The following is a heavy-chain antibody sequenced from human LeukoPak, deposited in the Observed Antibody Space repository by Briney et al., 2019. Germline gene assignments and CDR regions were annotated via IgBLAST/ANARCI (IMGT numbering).Heavy chain of an antibody. CDR1: GFTFTNYA. CDR3: ARRFAAQLAFVDV. Sequence: GGSLRLSCAASGFTFTNYAMHWVRPAPGKGLEYVSAISYNGGSTYYADSVKGRFTISRDNSKNTLYLQMGSLTAEDMGVYYCARRFAAQLAFVDVWGRGTTVTISS. J-gene: IGHJ6*04. V-gene: IGHV3-64*02. CDR2: ISYNGGST. D-gene: IGHD3-3*02.